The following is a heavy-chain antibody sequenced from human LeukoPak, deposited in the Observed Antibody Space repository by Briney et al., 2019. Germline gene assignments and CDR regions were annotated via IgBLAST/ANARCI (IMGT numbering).Heavy chain of an antibody. J-gene: IGHJ6*03. CDR2: IYYSGST. D-gene: IGHD6-13*01. V-gene: IGHV4-59*01. CDR3: ARVLRSSSWGTYYYYYMDV. Sequence: SETLSLTCTVSGGSISSYYWSWIRQPPGKGLEWIGYIYYSGSTNYNPSLKSRVTISVDTSKNQFSLKLSSVTAADTAVYYCARVLRSSSWGTYYYYYMDVWGKGTTVTVSS. CDR1: GGSISSYY.